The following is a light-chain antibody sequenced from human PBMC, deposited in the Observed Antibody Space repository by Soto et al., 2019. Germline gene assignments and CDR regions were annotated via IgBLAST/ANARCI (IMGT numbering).Light chain of an antibody. CDR1: QNISSY. J-gene: IGKJ1*01. V-gene: IGKV3-15*01. Sequence: IVLTQSPVTLSLSPGERATLSCRASQNISSYLIWYQQKPGQAPRLLISAASTRATGIPARFSGSGSGTEFTLTISSLQSEDFAIYYCHQYDNWPGAFGQGTKVDI. CDR2: AAS. CDR3: HQYDNWPGA.